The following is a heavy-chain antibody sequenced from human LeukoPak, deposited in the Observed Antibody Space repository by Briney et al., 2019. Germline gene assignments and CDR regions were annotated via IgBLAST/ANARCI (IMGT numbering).Heavy chain of an antibody. Sequence: PSETLSLTCTVSGGSISSYYWSWIRQPPGKGLEWIGYIYYSGSTNFNPSLKSRVTISVDTSKNQFSLKLSSLTTADTAVYYCARGGELLNYLGQGTLVTVSS. V-gene: IGHV4-59*01. J-gene: IGHJ4*02. D-gene: IGHD1-7*01. CDR3: ARGGELLNY. CDR2: IYYSGST. CDR1: GGSISSYY.